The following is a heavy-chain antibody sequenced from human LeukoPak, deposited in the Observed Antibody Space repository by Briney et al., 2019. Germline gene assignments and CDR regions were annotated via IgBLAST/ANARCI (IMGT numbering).Heavy chain of an antibody. CDR3: ARVGRDGYNPAHAFDI. J-gene: IGHJ3*02. V-gene: IGHV3-7*03. CDR1: GFTLRKYW. CDR2: IKQDGSEK. D-gene: IGHD5-24*01. Sequence: GGSLRLSCAASGFTLRKYWMAWVRQAPGKGLEWVANIKQDGSEKYYVDSVKARFTISRDNAKNSLYLQMNSLRAEDTAVYYCARVGRDGYNPAHAFDIWGQGTMVTVSS.